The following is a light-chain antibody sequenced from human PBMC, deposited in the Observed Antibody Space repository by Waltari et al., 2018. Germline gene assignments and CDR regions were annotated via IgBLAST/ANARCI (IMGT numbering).Light chain of an antibody. J-gene: IGLJ3*02. Sequence: QSGLTQPPSVSGAAGQRVIISCTGTSSNLGSNYHVHWYQQFPGTGPKVPIYANENRPSGIPDRFSASKSGTSASRTITGLQTEDEADYYCQSYDNNLRAWVFGGGTKVTVL. CDR2: ANE. CDR3: QSYDNNLRAWV. CDR1: SSNLGSNYH. V-gene: IGLV1-40*01.